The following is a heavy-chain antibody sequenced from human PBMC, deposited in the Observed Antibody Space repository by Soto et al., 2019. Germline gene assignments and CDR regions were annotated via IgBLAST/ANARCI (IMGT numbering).Heavy chain of an antibody. CDR3: ALGYCSGVSCYSIFLDYYYGMDV. J-gene: IGHJ6*02. CDR1: GGSISSSSYY. V-gene: IGHV4-39*01. D-gene: IGHD2-15*01. Sequence: PSETLSLTCTVSGGSISSSSYYWGWIRQPPGKGLEWIGSIYYSGSTYYNPSLKSRVTISVDTSKNQFSLKLSSVTAADTAVYYCALGYCSGVSCYSIFLDYYYGMDVWGQGTTVTVSS. CDR2: IYYSGST.